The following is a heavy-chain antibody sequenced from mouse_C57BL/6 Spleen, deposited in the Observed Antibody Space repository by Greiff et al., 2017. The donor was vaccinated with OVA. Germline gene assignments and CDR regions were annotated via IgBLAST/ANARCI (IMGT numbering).Heavy chain of an antibody. CDR1: GYSFTDYN. V-gene: IGHV1-39*01. J-gene: IGHJ4*01. CDR3: ARGGLGLYYAMDY. CDR2: INPNYGTT. D-gene: IGHD4-1*01. Sequence: VQLKESGPELVKPGASVKISCKASGYSFTDYNMNWVKQSNGKSLEWIGVINPNYGTTSYNQKFKGKATLTVDQSSSTAYMQLNSLTSEDSAVYYCARGGLGLYYAMDYWGQGTSVTVSS.